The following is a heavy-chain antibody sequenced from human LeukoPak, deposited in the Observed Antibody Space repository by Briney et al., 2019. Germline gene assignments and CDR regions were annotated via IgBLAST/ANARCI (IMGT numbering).Heavy chain of an antibody. D-gene: IGHD6-19*01. CDR3: ARDRPLFSSGDYYGMDV. J-gene: IGHJ6*02. CDR1: GYTFTDYY. Sequence: ASVKVSCKASGYTFTDYYMHWVRQAPGQGLEWMGWINPDSGGTNYAQKFQGRVTMTRDTSISTAYMELSRLGADDTAVYYCARDRPLFSSGDYYGMDVWGQGTTVTVSS. V-gene: IGHV1-2*02. CDR2: INPDSGGT.